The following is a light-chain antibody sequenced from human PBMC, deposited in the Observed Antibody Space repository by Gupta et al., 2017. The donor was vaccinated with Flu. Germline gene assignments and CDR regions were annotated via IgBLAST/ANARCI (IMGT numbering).Light chain of an antibody. CDR2: KAS. CDR3: QQYDVVHST. V-gene: IGKV1-5*03. Sequence: DIQMTQSPSTLSTSVGDRVTITCRASQTINGRLAWYQQKSGKAPKLLIYKASTLESGVPSRFSGSGAGTEFTLTISSLQPDDFATYYCQQYDVVHSTFGQGTEV. J-gene: IGKJ1*01. CDR1: QTINGR.